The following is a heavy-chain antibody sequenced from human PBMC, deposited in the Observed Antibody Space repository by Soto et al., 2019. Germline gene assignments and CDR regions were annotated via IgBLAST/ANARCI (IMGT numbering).Heavy chain of an antibody. CDR3: ARELGYCSGGSCYMDGSFDF. V-gene: IGHV3-23*01. D-gene: IGHD2-15*01. CDR2: ISGSGDSK. CDR1: GSTFSSYA. J-gene: IGHJ3*01. Sequence: EVQLWESGGGLVQPGGSLRLSCAASGSTFSSYAMSWVRQAPGKGLEWVSVISGSGDSKYYADSVKGRFTISRDNSKNTLYVQMNSLRADDTAVYYCARELGYCSGGSCYMDGSFDFWGQGTMVTVSS.